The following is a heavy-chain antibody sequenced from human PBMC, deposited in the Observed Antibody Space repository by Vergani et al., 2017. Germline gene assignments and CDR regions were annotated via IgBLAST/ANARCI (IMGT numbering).Heavy chain of an antibody. CDR2: IYYSGST. CDR3: ARQKDYDMHV. J-gene: IGHJ6*03. V-gene: IGHV4-31*03. CDR1: GAYVGSGGYY. Sequence: QEQLQESGPGLVKASQTLSLTCSVSGAYVGSGGYYWTWVRQRPGMGLDWIGYIYYSGSTYYNPSLESRLTISVDTSDNHLSPKLTSVTDADTAVYYCARQKDYDMHVSGKGTPVTVS.